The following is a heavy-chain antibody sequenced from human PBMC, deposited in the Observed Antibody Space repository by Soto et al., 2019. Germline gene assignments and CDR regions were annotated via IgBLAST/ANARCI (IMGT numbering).Heavy chain of an antibody. J-gene: IGHJ4*02. Sequence: PGGSLRLSCAASGFTFSSYAMHWVRQAPGKGLEWVAVISYDGSNKYYADSVKGRFTISRDNSKNTLYLQMNSLRAEDTAVYYCARDSLRIEPQRWLQFDYWGQGTLVTVSS. CDR3: ARDSLRIEPQRWLQFDY. CDR2: ISYDGSNK. V-gene: IGHV3-30-3*01. D-gene: IGHD5-12*01. CDR1: GFTFSSYA.